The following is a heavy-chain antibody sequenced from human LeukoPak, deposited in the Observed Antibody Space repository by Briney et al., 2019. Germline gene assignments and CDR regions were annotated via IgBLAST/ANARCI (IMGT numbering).Heavy chain of an antibody. CDR1: GYTFTSYG. J-gene: IGHJ4*02. V-gene: IGHV1-18*01. D-gene: IGHD3-9*01. Sequence: ASVKVSCKASGYTFTSYGVSWVRQAPGQGLEWMGWISANNGNTYYVQNLQGRVTMTTDTPTSTAYMELRGLRSDDTAVYYCARVDILTGYYFFDYWGQGTLVTVSS. CDR2: ISANNGNT. CDR3: ARVDILTGYYFFDY.